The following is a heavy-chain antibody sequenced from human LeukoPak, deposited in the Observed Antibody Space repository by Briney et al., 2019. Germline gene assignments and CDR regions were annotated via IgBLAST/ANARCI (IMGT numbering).Heavy chain of an antibody. CDR1: GFTFSSYW. CDR2: INSDGSST. CDR3: ARATYTTVAFDI. Sequence: GGSLRLSCAASGFTFSSYWMHWVRQAPGKGLVWVSRINSDGSSTSYADSVKGRFTISRDNAKNTLYLQMNSLRAEDTAVYYCARATYTTVAFDIWGQGTMVTVSS. V-gene: IGHV3-74*01. J-gene: IGHJ3*02. D-gene: IGHD3-16*01.